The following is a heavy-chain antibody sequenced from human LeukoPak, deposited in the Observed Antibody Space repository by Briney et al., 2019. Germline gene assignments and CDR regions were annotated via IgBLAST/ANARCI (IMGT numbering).Heavy chain of an antibody. CDR1: SDSISSHY. J-gene: IGHJ4*02. CDR3: ASRIVGATPYFDY. V-gene: IGHV4-59*11. Sequence: SETLSLTCSVSSDSISSHYWSWIRQPPGKGLEWIGYIYYTGSTNYNSSLKSRVTISIDTSKNQFSLRLYSVTAADTAMYYCASRIVGATPYFDYWGQGALVTVSS. D-gene: IGHD1-26*01. CDR2: IYYTGST.